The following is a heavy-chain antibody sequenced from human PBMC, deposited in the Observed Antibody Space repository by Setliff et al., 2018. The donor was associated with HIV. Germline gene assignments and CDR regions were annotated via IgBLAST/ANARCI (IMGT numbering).Heavy chain of an antibody. Sequence: PGGSLRLSCSASGFTFNTYVMSWVRQAPGKGLEWVSVISGSGSGTFYADSVKGRFTISRDNSKNTLYLQMNRLRVDDTAVYYCARAYNVYDYRFDSSGYDYWGQGTLVTVSS. CDR3: ARAYNVYDYRFDSSGYDY. CDR2: ISGSGSGT. J-gene: IGHJ4*02. V-gene: IGHV3-23*01. CDR1: GFTFNTYV. D-gene: IGHD3-22*01.